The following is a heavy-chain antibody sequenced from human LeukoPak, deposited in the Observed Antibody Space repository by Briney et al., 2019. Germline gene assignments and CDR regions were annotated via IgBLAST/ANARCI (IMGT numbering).Heavy chain of an antibody. CDR2: INWNSGSI. D-gene: IGHD1-26*01. J-gene: IGHJ5*02. CDR1: GFKFDEYV. Sequence: PGGSLRLSCEASGFKFDEYVMHWVRQAPGKGLEWVSGINWNSGSIDYADSVKGRFTISRDNAKNSLYLQMNSLRAEDTALYYCARGNSGSYFGWFDPWGQGTLVTVSS. CDR3: ARGNSGSYFGWFDP. V-gene: IGHV3-9*01.